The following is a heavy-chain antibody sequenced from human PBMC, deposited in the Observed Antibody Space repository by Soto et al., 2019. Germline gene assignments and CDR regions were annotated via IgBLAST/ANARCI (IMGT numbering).Heavy chain of an antibody. Sequence: GGSLRLSCAASGFTFTRYSMNWVRQAPGKGLEWVSSISGTTNYIYYGDSMKGRFTISRDNAKNSLYLEMNSLRAEDTAVYYCARESEDLTSNFDYWGQGTLVTVSS. CDR1: GFTFTRYS. V-gene: IGHV3-21*06. CDR2: ISGTTNYI. CDR3: ARESEDLTSNFDY. J-gene: IGHJ4*02.